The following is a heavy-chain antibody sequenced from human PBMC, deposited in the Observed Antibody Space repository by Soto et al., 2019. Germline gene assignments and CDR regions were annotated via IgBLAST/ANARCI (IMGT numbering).Heavy chain of an antibody. Sequence: GGSLRLSCAASGFTFTRYSMNWVRQAPGKGLEWVSSISGTTNYIYYGDSMKGRFTISRDNAKNSLYLEMNSLRAEDTAVYYCARESEDLTSNFDYWGQGTLVTVSS. CDR1: GFTFTRYS. V-gene: IGHV3-21*06. CDR2: ISGTTNYI. CDR3: ARESEDLTSNFDY. J-gene: IGHJ4*02.